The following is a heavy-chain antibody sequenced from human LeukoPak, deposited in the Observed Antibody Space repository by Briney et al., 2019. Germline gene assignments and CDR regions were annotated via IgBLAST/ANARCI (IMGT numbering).Heavy chain of an antibody. J-gene: IGHJ4*02. Sequence: SETLSLTCTVSGGSISSGSYYWSWIRQPPGKGLEWIGYIYYSGSTNYNPSLKSRVTISVDTSKNQFSLKLSSVTAADTAVYYCARGHYYDSSGYPPLGYWGQGTLVTVSS. CDR1: GGSISSGSYY. D-gene: IGHD3-22*01. CDR2: IYYSGST. CDR3: ARGHYYDSSGYPPLGY. V-gene: IGHV4-61*01.